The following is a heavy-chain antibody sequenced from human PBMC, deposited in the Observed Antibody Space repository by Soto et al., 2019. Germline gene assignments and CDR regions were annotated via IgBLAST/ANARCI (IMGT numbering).Heavy chain of an antibody. V-gene: IGHV4-30-4*01. J-gene: IGHJ6*02. CDR3: AFSKVYGMHV. Sequence: QEQLQEPGPGLLKPSQTLSLTCSVSGGSISRGYYYWSWIRQPPGKGLEWIGNIYYSGNTYYNPSFKSRLIISLVTAKNQFILNVASVTGAVTAVYYCAFSKVYGMHVWGQGTTVTVSS. CDR1: GGSISRGYYY. CDR2: IYYSGNT.